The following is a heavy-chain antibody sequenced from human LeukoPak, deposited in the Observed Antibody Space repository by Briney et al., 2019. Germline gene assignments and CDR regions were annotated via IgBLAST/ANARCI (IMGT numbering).Heavy chain of an antibody. Sequence: PSQTLSLTCTVSGDSISSGSYYWSWIRQPAGKGLEWIVRIYINGCTNYNPSLKSRFTISVDTSRNQFSLKLSSVTAADTAVYYCARDGNDYGDYWGQGTLVTVSS. D-gene: IGHD1-1*01. J-gene: IGHJ4*02. CDR1: GDSISSGSYY. CDR3: ARDGNDYGDY. CDR2: IYINGCT. V-gene: IGHV4-61*02.